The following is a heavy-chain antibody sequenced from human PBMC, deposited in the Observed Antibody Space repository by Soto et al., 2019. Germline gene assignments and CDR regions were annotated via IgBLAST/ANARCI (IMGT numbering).Heavy chain of an antibody. CDR2: IIPFHGVT. CDR1: GGTFSPYT. V-gene: IGHV1-69*08. CDR3: TRDWEITVSTWSFGGF. Sequence: QVQLVQSGAEVKKPGSSVKVSCKASGGTFSPYTINWVRQAPGQGLEWMGRIIPFHGVTNYAQKFQARVTITAVKSTSTAYMELRGLRFEDTAMYYCTRDWEITVSTWSFGGFWGRGTLVTVSS. J-gene: IGHJ4*02. D-gene: IGHD3-10*01.